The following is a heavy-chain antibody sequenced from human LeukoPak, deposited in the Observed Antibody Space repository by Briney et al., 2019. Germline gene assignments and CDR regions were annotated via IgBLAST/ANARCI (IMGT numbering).Heavy chain of an antibody. D-gene: IGHD2-2*01. CDR1: GGSFSDYY. V-gene: IGHV4-34*01. CDR3: ARGDIVVVPAAHYYYYYMDV. Sequence: SETLSLTCAVYGGSFSDYYWSWIRQPPGKGLEWIGEINHSGSTNYNPSLKSRVTIPVDTSKNQFSLKLSSVTAADTAVYYCARGDIVVVPAAHYYYYYMDVWGKGTTVTISS. CDR2: INHSGST. J-gene: IGHJ6*03.